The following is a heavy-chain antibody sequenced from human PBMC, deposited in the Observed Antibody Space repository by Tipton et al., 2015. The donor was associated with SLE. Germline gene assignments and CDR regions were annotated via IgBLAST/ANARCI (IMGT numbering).Heavy chain of an antibody. V-gene: IGHV4-59*12. CDR1: GGSMKSYY. CDR3: ARDIAAACIDY. Sequence: TLSLTCTVSGGSMKSYYWSWIRQTPGKGLEWIAYIYYTGSTNYNDSLKSRVTIFVDTSKNQFTLQLSSVTAADTAMYYCARDIAAACIDYWGQGALVTVSS. D-gene: IGHD6-13*01. J-gene: IGHJ4*02. CDR2: IYYTGST.